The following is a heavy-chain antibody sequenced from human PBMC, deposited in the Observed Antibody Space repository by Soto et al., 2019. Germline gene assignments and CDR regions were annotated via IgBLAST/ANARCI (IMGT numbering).Heavy chain of an antibody. V-gene: IGHV3-43*01. CDR1: GFTFDDYT. CDR2: ISWDGGST. Sequence: GGSLRLSCAASGFTFDDYTMHWVRQAPGKGLEWVSLISWDGGSTYYADSVKGRFTISRDNSKNSLYLQMNSLRTEDTALYYCAKDRIAAAGNYYYGMEVWGQGTTVTVSS. J-gene: IGHJ6*02. CDR3: AKDRIAAAGNYYYGMEV. D-gene: IGHD6-13*01.